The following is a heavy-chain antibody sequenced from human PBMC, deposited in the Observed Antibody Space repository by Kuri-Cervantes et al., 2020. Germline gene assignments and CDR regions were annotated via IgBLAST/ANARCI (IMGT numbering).Heavy chain of an antibody. CDR3: ARGRGYSSSSDYYYYYMDV. CDR1: GGSVSSGSYY. V-gene: IGHV4-61*01. D-gene: IGHD6-13*01. J-gene: IGHJ6*03. Sequence: ESLKISCTVSGGSVSSGSYYWSWIRQPPGKGLEWIGEINHSGSTNYNPSLKSRVTISVDTSKNQFSLKLSSVTAADTAVYYCARGRGYSSSSDYYYYYMDVWGKGTTVTVSS. CDR2: INHSGST.